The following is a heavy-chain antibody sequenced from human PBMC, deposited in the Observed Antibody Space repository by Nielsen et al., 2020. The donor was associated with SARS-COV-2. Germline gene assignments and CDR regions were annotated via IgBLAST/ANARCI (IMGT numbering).Heavy chain of an antibody. Sequence: GGSLSPSCAASGFTLSSDGMHWVRQAPDNGLEWVAVIWYDGSNKYYADSVKGRFTISRDNAKNSLYLQMNSLRAEDTAVYYCARVGSSSWNFDYWGQGTLVTVSS. V-gene: IGHV3-33*01. CDR3: ARVGSSSWNFDY. J-gene: IGHJ4*02. D-gene: IGHD6-13*01. CDR1: GFTLSSDG. CDR2: IWYDGSNK.